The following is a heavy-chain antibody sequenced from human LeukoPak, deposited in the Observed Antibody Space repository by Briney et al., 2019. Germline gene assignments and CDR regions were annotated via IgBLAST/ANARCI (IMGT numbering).Heavy chain of an antibody. J-gene: IGHJ6*03. D-gene: IGHD2-21*01. Sequence: SETLSLXCAVYGGSFSGYYWSWNRQPPGKGLEWIGEINHSGSTNYNPSLKSRVTISVDTSKNQFSLKLSSVTAADTAVYYCARGRVVVNAIRDYCYYMDVWGKGTTVTVSS. V-gene: IGHV4-34*01. CDR1: GGSFSGYY. CDR3: ARGRVVVNAIRDYCYYMDV. CDR2: INHSGST.